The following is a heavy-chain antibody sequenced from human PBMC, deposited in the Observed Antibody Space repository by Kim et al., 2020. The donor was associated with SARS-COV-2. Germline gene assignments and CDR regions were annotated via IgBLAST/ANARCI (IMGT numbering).Heavy chain of an antibody. CDR2: INTNNGVT. CDR1: GYKFTDNY. V-gene: IGHV1-2*02. J-gene: IGHJ1*01. CDR3: ARDGVTGEICNDCFQH. D-gene: IGHD1-1*01. Sequence: ASVKVSCKTSGYKFTDNYIHWVRQAPGQGLEWMGWINTNNGVTTYAQKFQGRVTMTRDTSINTAYMDLISLRSDDTAVYYCARDGVTGEICNDCFQHWGQGTLVTVSS.